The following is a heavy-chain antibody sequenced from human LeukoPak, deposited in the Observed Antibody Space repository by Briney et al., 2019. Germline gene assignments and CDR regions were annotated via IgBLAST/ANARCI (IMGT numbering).Heavy chain of an antibody. Sequence: PGGSLRLSCVGSGFNFMQYGMMWVRQAPGKGLEWVSSISSTRTYIYYADSVKGRFTISRDNAKNSLYLQMNSLRVEDTAVYYCARVAMGRGWDSPNDYWGQGTLVTVSS. J-gene: IGHJ4*02. D-gene: IGHD5-18*01. CDR3: ARVAMGRGWDSPNDY. V-gene: IGHV3-21*01. CDR2: ISSTRTYI. CDR1: GFNFMQYG.